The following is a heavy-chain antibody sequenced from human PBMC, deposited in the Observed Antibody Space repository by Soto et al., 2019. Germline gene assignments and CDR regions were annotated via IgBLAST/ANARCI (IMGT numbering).Heavy chain of an antibody. Sequence: PGESLKISCEASGYSFTSHWIGWVRQMPGKGLEWMGIIYPGDSDTRYSPSFQGQVTISVDKSISTAYLQWSSLKASDTAIYYCAKSSGTYPTDYWGQGTLVTVSS. CDR3: AKSSGTYPTDY. V-gene: IGHV5-51*01. D-gene: IGHD1-26*01. CDR2: IYPGDSDT. J-gene: IGHJ4*02. CDR1: GYSFTSHW.